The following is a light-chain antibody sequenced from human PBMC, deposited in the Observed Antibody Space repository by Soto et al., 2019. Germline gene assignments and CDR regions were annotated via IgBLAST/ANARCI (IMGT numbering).Light chain of an antibody. CDR2: EVS. Sequence: QSALTQPASVSGSPGQSITISCTGTSSDVGGHNYVSWYQQHPGKAPKLMIYEVSNRPSGVSKRFSGSKSGNTASLTISGLQTEDEADYYCSSYTSRNTLDVVFGGGTKLTVL. CDR3: SSYTSRNTLDVV. CDR1: SSDVGGHNY. V-gene: IGLV2-14*01. J-gene: IGLJ2*01.